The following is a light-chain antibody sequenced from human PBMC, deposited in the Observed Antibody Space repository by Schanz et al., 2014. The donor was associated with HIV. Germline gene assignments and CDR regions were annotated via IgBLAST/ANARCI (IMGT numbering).Light chain of an antibody. V-gene: IGLV7-46*01. CDR3: FLSYSGTRV. CDR2: DTR. Sequence: QTVVTQEPSLTVSPGGTVTLTCASSTGAVTSGYYPNWFQQKPGQAPRTLIYDTRKKESRTPARFSGSLVGGKAALTLSGAQPEDEADYYCFLSYSGTRVFGGGTKLTVL. CDR1: TGAVTSGYY. J-gene: IGLJ3*02.